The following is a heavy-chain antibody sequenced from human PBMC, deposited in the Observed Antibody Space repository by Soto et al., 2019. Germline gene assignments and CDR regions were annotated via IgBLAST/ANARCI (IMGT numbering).Heavy chain of an antibody. D-gene: IGHD1-26*01. CDR2: ISGSGGST. CDR1: GFTFSSYA. Sequence: PGGSLRLSCAASGFTFSSYAMSWVRQAPGKGLEWVSAISGSGGSTYYADSVKGRFTISRDNSKNTLYLQMNSLRAEDTAVYYCAKIRPKCEILPPRGAGMDVWAQGTTVTVSS. V-gene: IGHV3-23*01. J-gene: IGHJ6*02. CDR3: AKIRPKCEILPPRGAGMDV.